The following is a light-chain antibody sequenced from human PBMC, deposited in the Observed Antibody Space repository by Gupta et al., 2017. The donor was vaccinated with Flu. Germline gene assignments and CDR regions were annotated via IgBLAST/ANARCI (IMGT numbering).Light chain of an antibody. V-gene: IGKV3-15*01. CDR1: QFISSN. CDR3: KQYRNWPQT. Sequence: PATLSVSPGERATLSCSASQFISSNLDWYQQRPGQAPRRLIFDASTRATGIPARFSGSGYGTEFTLTISNLQSEDFAVYYCKQYRNWPQTFGQGTKLEIK. J-gene: IGKJ2*01. CDR2: DAS.